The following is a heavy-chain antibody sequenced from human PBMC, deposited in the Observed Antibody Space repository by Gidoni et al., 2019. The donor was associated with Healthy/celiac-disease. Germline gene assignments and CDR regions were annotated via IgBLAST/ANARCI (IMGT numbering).Heavy chain of an antibody. CDR3: ARDHSTNWGPSGLDAFDI. J-gene: IGHJ3*02. CDR2: ISSSSSYI. D-gene: IGHD7-27*01. V-gene: IGHV3-21*01. CDR1: S. Sequence: SMNWVRQAPGKGLEWVSSISSSSSYIYYADSVKGRFTISRDNAKNSLYLQMNSLRAEDTAVYYCARDHSTNWGPSGLDAFDIWGQGTMVTVSS.